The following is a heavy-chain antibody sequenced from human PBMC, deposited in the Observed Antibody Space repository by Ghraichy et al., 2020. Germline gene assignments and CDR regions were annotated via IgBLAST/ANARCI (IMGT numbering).Heavy chain of an antibody. V-gene: IGHV3-23*01. Sequence: GGSLRLSCAASGFTFRTYVMSWVRQAPGKGLEWVSAINSAGTTFYLNSVKGRFTISRDNSKNTLFLQMNSLRAEDTAVYSCAKEGGLVVREGNGMDVWGQGTTVTVSS. D-gene: IGHD3-10*01. CDR3: AKEGGLVVREGNGMDV. J-gene: IGHJ6*02. CDR1: GFTFRTYV. CDR2: INSAGTT.